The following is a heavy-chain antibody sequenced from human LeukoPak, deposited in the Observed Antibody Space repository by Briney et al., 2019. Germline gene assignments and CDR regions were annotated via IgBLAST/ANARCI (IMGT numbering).Heavy chain of an antibody. D-gene: IGHD1-26*01. CDR1: GFTFDDYA. Sequence: PGGSLRLSCAASGFTFDDYAMHWVRQAPGKGLEWVPGISWNSGSIGYADSVKGRFTISRDNAKNSLYLQMNSLRAEDTALYYCARDSDLPIVGATTAFDIWGQGTMVTVSS. CDR2: ISWNSGSI. V-gene: IGHV3-9*01. CDR3: ARDSDLPIVGATTAFDI. J-gene: IGHJ3*02.